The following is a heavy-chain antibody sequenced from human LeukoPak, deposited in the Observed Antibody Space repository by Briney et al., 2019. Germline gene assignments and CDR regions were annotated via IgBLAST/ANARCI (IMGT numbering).Heavy chain of an antibody. CDR2: IWYDGSNK. CDR3: ARGIDDYVWGSYIY. CDR1: GFTSSSYG. J-gene: IGHJ4*02. Sequence: GGSLRLSCAASGFTSSSYGMHWVRQAPGKGLEWVAVIWYDGSNKYYADSVKGRFNISRDNSKNTLYLQMNSLRAEDTAVYYCARGIDDYVWGSYIYWGQGTLVTVSS. V-gene: IGHV3-33*01. D-gene: IGHD3-16*01.